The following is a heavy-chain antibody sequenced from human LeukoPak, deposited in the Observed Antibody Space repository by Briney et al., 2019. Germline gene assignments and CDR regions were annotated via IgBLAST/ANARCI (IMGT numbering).Heavy chain of an antibody. CDR3: ARGSGSYPSHYFDY. CDR1: GFTVSSNY. D-gene: IGHD1-14*01. CDR2: IYSGGSA. J-gene: IGHJ4*02. V-gene: IGHV3-53*01. Sequence: SGRSLRLSCAASGFTVSSNYMSWVRQAPGKGLEWVSVIYSGGSAYYADSVKGRFTTSRDNSKNTLYLQMNSLRAEDTAVYYCARGSGSYPSHYFDYWGQGTLVTVSS.